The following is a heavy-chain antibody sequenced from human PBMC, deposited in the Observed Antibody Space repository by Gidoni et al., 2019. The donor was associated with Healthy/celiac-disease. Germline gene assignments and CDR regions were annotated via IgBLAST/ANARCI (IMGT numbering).Heavy chain of an antibody. D-gene: IGHD3-22*01. CDR1: GFTFSSYG. Sequence: QVQLVESGGGVVQPGRSLRLSCAASGFTFSSYGMHWVRQAPGKGLEWVAVIWYDGSNKYYADSVKGRFTISRDNSKNTLYLQMNSLRAEDTAVYYCARGEPGYYYDSSGYYQFDYWGQGTLVTVSS. J-gene: IGHJ4*02. CDR2: IWYDGSNK. CDR3: ARGEPGYYYDSSGYYQFDY. V-gene: IGHV3-33*01.